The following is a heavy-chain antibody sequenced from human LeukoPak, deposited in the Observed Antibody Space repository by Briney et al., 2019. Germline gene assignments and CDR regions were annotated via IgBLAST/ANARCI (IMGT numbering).Heavy chain of an antibody. CDR3: AYGGCYFNY. D-gene: IGHD3-16*01. V-gene: IGHV3-7*02. CDR1: GFIFSSYW. CDR2: IKQDGSEK. J-gene: IGHJ4*02. Sequence: GGSLRLSCAASGFIFSSYWMSWVRQAPGKGLEWVGNIKQDGSEKYYVDSVKGRFTISRDNAKNSLYLQMNSLRAEDTAVYYCAYGGCYFNYWGQGTLVTVSS.